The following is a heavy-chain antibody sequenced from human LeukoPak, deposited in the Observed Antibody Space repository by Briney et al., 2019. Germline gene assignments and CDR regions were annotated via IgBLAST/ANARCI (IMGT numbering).Heavy chain of an antibody. CDR2: IWYDGSSE. CDR1: GFTFSNDG. J-gene: IGHJ4*02. V-gene: IGHV3-33*08. CDR3: ARPLGYSSGYYYDY. D-gene: IGHD3-22*01. Sequence: GGFLRLSCAASGFTFSNDGMHWVRQAPGKGLEWVAVIWYDGSSEYYADSVKGRFTISRDNSKNTLYLQLNSLRAEDTAVYYCARPLGYSSGYYYDYWGQGTLVTVSS.